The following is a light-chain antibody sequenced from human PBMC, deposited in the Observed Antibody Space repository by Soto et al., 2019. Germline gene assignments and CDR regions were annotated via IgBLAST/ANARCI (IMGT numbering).Light chain of an antibody. J-gene: IGLJ1*01. V-gene: IGLV2-14*01. CDR1: SSDVGSYNS. Sequence: QSALTQPASVSGSPGQSITISCTGTSSDVGSYNSVSWHQQHPGQAPKLMIYDVTSRASGIPDRFSASKSGNTASLTISGLQAGDEADYYCSSYTSSSTYVFGTGTQLTVL. CDR2: DVT. CDR3: SSYTSSSTYV.